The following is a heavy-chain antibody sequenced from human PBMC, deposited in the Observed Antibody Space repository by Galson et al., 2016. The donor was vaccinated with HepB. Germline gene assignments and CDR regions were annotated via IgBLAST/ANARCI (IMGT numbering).Heavy chain of an antibody. CDR3: ARDLTSTSCFDY. CDR2: IYNTGTT. V-gene: IGHV4-38-2*02. D-gene: IGHD2-2*01. Sequence: ETLSLTCDVSGHSVSTDFHWAWIRQPPGKRLEWIANIYNTGTTYYNPSLKSRVTMSVDTSQNQFSLRLTSVTAADTAVYYCARDLTSTSCFDYWGQGVLVTVSS. CDR1: GHSVSTDFH. J-gene: IGHJ4*02.